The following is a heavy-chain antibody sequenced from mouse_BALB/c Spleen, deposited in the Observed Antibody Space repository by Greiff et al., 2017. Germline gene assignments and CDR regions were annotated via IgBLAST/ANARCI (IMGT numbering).Heavy chain of an antibody. J-gene: IGHJ3*01. CDR3: ARDQDYYGSSYLWFAY. CDR2: ISDGGSYT. CDR1: GFTFSDYY. Sequence: EVQGVESGGGLVKPGGSLKLSCAASGFTFSDYYMYWVRQTPEKRLEWVATISDGGSYTYYPDSVKGRFTISRDNAKNNLYLQMSSLKSEDTAMYYCARDQDYYGSSYLWFAYWGQGTLVTVSA. V-gene: IGHV5-4*02. D-gene: IGHD1-1*01.